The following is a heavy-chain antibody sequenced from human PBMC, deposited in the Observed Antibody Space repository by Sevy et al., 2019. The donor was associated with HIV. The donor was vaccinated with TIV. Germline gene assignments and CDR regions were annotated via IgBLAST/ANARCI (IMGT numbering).Heavy chain of an antibody. V-gene: IGHV3-23*01. CDR1: GFTFSRNA. CDR3: AKVGYCSSTSCYSIYGMDV. CDR2: ITGSGGST. D-gene: IGHD2-2*02. J-gene: IGHJ6*02. Sequence: GGSLRLSCAASGFTFSRNAMSWVRQAPGKGLEWASGITGSGGSTYYADSVKGRFTISRDNSKNTLYLQMNSLRVEDTAVYYCAKVGYCSSTSCYSIYGMDVWGQGITVTVSS.